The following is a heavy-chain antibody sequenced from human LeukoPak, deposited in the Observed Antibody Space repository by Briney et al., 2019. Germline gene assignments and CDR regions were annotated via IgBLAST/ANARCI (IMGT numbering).Heavy chain of an antibody. CDR2: IKQDGSEI. CDR1: GFTFSSYW. Sequence: GSLRLSCAASGFTFSSYWMSWVRQAPGKGLEWLANIKQDGSEIHYVDSVKGRFTISRENAKNSLYLQMNSLRAEDTAVYYCVRDLGGRSGHWGQGTLVTVSS. V-gene: IGHV3-7*01. J-gene: IGHJ4*02. D-gene: IGHD1-26*01. CDR3: VRDLGGRSGH.